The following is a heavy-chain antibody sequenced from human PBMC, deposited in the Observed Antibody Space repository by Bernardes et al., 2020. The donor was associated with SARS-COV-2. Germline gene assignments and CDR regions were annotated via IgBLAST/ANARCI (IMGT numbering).Heavy chain of an antibody. CDR3: ARDYPGFTGSDFAKPLDY. J-gene: IGHJ4*02. D-gene: IGHD2-21*01. Sequence: GGSLRLSCAASGFTFRSYGMHWVRQAPGQGLEWVAVIWYDGSNKYYADSVKGRFTISRDNSKNTLYLQMNSLRAEDTAVYYCARDYPGFTGSDFAKPLDYWGQGTLVTVSS. CDR1: GFTFRSYG. CDR2: IWYDGSNK. V-gene: IGHV3-33*01.